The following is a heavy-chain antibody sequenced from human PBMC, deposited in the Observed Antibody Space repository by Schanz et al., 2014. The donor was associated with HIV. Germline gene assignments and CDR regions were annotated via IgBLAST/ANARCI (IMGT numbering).Heavy chain of an antibody. CDR2: ISGSSIT. V-gene: IGHV3-23*04. CDR3: ALSRPSGYGGSWYFDL. Sequence: EVPLVESGGGLIQPGGSLRLSCAASGFTFSSYAMSWVRQAPGKGLEWVSAISGSSITYSADSVKGRFTISRDNSKNTLYLQMNSLRAEDTAVYYCALSRPSGYGGSWYFDLWGRGTLVAVSS. D-gene: IGHD2-15*01. J-gene: IGHJ2*01. CDR1: GFTFSSYA.